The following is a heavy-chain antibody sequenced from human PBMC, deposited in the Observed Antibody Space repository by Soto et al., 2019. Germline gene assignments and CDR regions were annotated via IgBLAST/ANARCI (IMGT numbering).Heavy chain of an antibody. V-gene: IGHV3-23*01. CDR1: GFTFRNYA. CDR3: RAGVISEGLDH. Sequence: EVPVLESGGGLVQPGGSLRLSCVASGFTFRNYAMTWVRQAPTKGLEWVSSVSRNGDTTYYADSVKGRFTISRDRSMNTLYLQMNSLRAEDTALYYCRAGVISEGLDHWGQGTLVTVSS. J-gene: IGHJ5*02. D-gene: IGHD2-21*01. CDR2: VSRNGDTT.